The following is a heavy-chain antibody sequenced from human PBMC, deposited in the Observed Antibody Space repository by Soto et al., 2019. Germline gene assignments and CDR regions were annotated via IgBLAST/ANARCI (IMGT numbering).Heavy chain of an antibody. Sequence: PSETLSLTCAVSGYSISSGYYWGWIRQPPGKGLEWIGSMYHSGATYYNPSLKSRVTISVDTSKNQFSLKLNSVTAADTAVYYCARVLVTTVTTGAGWFDPWGPGTQVTVS. J-gene: IGHJ5*02. V-gene: IGHV4-38-2*01. CDR3: ARVLVTTVTTGAGWFDP. CDR2: MYHSGAT. D-gene: IGHD4-17*01. CDR1: GYSISSGYY.